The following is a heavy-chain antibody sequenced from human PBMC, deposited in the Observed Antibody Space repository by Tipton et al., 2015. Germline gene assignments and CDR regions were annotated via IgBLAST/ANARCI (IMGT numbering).Heavy chain of an antibody. CDR3: AKDLSTLGIYGFDV. J-gene: IGHJ6*02. D-gene: IGHD3-16*01. CDR2: IRGSGYIT. V-gene: IGHV3-23*01. CDR1: GISFNSYA. Sequence: SLRLSCAASGISFNSYAMNWVRQAPGRGLEWVSTIRGSGYITYYADSVKGRSTISRDISKSTLFLQMNSLRAEDTALYYCAKDLSTLGIYGFDVWGQGTTVIVSS.